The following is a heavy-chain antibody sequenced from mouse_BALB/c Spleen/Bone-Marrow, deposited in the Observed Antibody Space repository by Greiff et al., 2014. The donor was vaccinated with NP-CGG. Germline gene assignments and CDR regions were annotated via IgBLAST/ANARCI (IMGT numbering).Heavy chain of an antibody. Sequence: VQLQQSGAELVRPGSSVKISCKASGYAFSSYWMNWVKQRPGQGLEWIGQICPGDGDTNYNGKFKGKATLTADKSSSTVYMQLSSLTSEDSAVYFCARQYGNYFDYWGQGTTLTVSS. CDR1: GYAFSSYW. V-gene: IGHV1-80*01. CDR3: ARQYGNYFDY. D-gene: IGHD2-10*02. CDR2: ICPGDGDT. J-gene: IGHJ2*01.